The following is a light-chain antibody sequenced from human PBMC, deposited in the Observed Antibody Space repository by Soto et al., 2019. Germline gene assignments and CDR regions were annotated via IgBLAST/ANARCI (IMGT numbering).Light chain of an antibody. CDR2: GAS. CDR3: QSYGSAGT. J-gene: IGKJ1*01. CDR1: QSVSNNY. V-gene: IGKV3-20*01. Sequence: EIVLTQSPGTLSLSPGERATLSCRASQSVSNNYLAWYQQKPGQAPRLLIYGASNSATGIPDRFSGSGSGTDFTLTISRLEPDDLAGYYCQSYGSAGTFAQGTKGEIK.